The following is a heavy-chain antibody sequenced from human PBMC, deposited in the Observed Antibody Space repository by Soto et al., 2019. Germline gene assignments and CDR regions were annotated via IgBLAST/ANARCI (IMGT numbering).Heavy chain of an antibody. CDR2: TYYSGST. CDR1: CGSLVAFY. Sequence: PSEAPSLPCTFSCGSLVAFYWKWVRQPPGKGLQSIGYTYYSGSTTYNPSLKSRVTISVDSSKNQFSLKLDSVTPADTAVYYCARVRGTAGKRYFDYWGPGTLVTVSS. V-gene: IGHV4-59*01. D-gene: IGHD6-13*01. J-gene: IGHJ4*02. CDR3: ARVRGTAGKRYFDY.